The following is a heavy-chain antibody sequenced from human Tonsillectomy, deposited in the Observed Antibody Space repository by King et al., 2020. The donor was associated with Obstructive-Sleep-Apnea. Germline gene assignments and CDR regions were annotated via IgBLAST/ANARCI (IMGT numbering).Heavy chain of an antibody. J-gene: IGHJ4*02. V-gene: IGHV3-30-3*01. Sequence: VQLVESGGGVVQPGRSLRLSCAASGFTFSSYAMHLVRQAPGKGLEWVAVISYDGSNKYYADSVKGRFTISRDNSKNTLYLQMNSLRAEDTAVYYCASSSSWSYYFDYWGQGTLVTVSS. D-gene: IGHD6-13*01. CDR2: ISYDGSNK. CDR1: GFTFSSYA. CDR3: ASSSSWSYYFDY.